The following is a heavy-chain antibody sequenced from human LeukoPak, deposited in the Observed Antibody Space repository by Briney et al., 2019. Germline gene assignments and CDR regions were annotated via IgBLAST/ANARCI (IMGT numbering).Heavy chain of an antibody. D-gene: IGHD6-13*01. J-gene: IGHJ5*02. V-gene: IGHV4-39*07. CDR3: ARDWSSSWYLKWGWFDP. CDR2: IYYSGST. CDR1: GGSISSSSYY. Sequence: KTSETLSLTCTVSGGSISSSSYYWGWIRQPPGKGLEWIGSIYYSGSTYYNPSLKSRVTISVDTSKNQFSLKLSSVTAADTAVYYCARDWSSSWYLKWGWFDPWGQGTLVTVSS.